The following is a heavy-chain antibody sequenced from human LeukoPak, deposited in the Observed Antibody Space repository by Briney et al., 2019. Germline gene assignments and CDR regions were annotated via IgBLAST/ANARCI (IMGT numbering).Heavy chain of an antibody. CDR1: GGSISSYY. D-gene: IGHD1-26*01. V-gene: IGHV4-59*08. Sequence: AETLCLTCTVSGGSISSYYWTWIRQPPGKGLEWIGYIYCSGSTKYNPSLKSRVTISVDSSKNHFSLKLSSVTAADTAVYYCARAQVGLVGTTEFAYCGAGELFTVSS. J-gene: IGHJ4*02. CDR3: ARAQVGLVGTTEFAY. CDR2: IYCSGST.